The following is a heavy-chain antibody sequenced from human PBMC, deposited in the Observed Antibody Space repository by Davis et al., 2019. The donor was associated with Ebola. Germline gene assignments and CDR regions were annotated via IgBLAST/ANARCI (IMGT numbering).Heavy chain of an antibody. Sequence: ASVKVSCKASGYTFTGYYMHWVRQAPGQGLEWMGWINPNSGGTNYAQKFQGRVTMTRDTSISTAYMELSRLRSDDTAVYYCAREGGYSGYYYGMDVWGQGTTVTVSS. CDR2: INPNSGGT. CDR1: GYTFTGYY. CDR3: AREGGYSGYYYGMDV. D-gene: IGHD5-18*01. V-gene: IGHV1-2*02. J-gene: IGHJ6*02.